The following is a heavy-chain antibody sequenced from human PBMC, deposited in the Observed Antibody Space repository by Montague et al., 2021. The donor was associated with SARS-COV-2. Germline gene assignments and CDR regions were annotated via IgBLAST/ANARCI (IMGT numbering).Heavy chain of an antibody. J-gene: IGHJ4*02. V-gene: IGHV4-61*02. Sequence: TLSLTCTVSGGSISSGSYYWSWIQQPAGKGLEWIGRISISGSTNYNPSLKSRVTISVDTSKNQFSLKLSSVTAADTAVYYCARDIAVADLFDYWGQGTLVTVSS. CDR1: GGSISSGSYY. CDR3: ARDIAVADLFDY. CDR2: ISISGST. D-gene: IGHD6-19*01.